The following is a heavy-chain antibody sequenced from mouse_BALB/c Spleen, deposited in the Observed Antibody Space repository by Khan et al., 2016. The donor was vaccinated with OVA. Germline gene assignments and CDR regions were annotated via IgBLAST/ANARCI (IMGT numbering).Heavy chain of an antibody. V-gene: IGHV1-19*01. CDR3: ARRGYYGSSPAWFAY. Sequence: VHLQQSGPELVKPGASVKMSCKASGYTFTDYYMDWVKQSHGESFEWIGRINPYNGGTSYNQKFKGKATLTVDKSSSTAYMELNSLTSEDSAVYYCARRGYYGSSPAWFAYWGQGTLVTVSA. CDR1: GYTFTDYY. D-gene: IGHD1-1*01. CDR2: INPYNGGT. J-gene: IGHJ3*01.